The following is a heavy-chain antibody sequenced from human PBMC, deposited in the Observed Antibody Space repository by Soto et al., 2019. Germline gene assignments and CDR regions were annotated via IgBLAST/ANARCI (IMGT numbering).Heavy chain of an antibody. CDR3: ARDRGYDAHDYYYNAMDV. CDR1: GGTFSSYA. Sequence: SVKVSCKASGGTFSSYAISWVRQAPGQGLEWMGGIIPIFGTANYAQKFQGRVTITADKSTSTAYMELNSLGVEDTAVYYCARDRGYDAHDYYYNAMDVWGQGTTVTVSS. D-gene: IGHD2-15*01. V-gene: IGHV1-69*06. J-gene: IGHJ6*02. CDR2: IIPIFGTA.